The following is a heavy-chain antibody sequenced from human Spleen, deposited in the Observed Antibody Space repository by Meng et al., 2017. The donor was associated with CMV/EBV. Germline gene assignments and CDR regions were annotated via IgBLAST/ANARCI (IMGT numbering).Heavy chain of an antibody. CDR1: GFTFGTYW. D-gene: IGHD3/OR15-3a*01. Sequence: CAASGFTFGTYWMIWVRQGPGKGLEWVASINQDGSEKYYMDSVKGRFSIFRDNGKSSLYLQMNSLRAVDTAVYYCARDRRDFPRPPDYWGQGTLVTVSS. CDR2: INQDGSEK. V-gene: IGHV3-7*01. J-gene: IGHJ4*02. CDR3: ARDRRDFPRPPDY.